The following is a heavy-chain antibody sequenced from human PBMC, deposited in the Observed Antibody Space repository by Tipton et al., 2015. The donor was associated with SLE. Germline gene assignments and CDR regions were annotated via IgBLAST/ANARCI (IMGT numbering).Heavy chain of an antibody. Sequence: TLSLTCTVSGGSISSYYWSWIRQPPGKGLEWIGYIYTSGSTNYNPSLKSRVTISVDTSKNQFSLKLSSVTAADTAVYYCARDLGGFDYWGQGTLVTVSS. CDR1: GGSISSYY. V-gene: IGHV4-59*01. D-gene: IGHD2-15*01. CDR2: IYTSGST. CDR3: ARDLGGFDY. J-gene: IGHJ4*02.